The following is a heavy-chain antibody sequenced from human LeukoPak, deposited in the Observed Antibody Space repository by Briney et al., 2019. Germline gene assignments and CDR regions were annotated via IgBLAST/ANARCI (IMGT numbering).Heavy chain of an antibody. V-gene: IGHV3-23*01. D-gene: IGHD3-10*01. Sequence: GGSLRLSCAASGFTFSIYAMSWVRQAPGKGLEWVSAISGSGGSTYYADSVKGRFTISRNNSKNTLYLQMNSLRAEDTAVYYCAKDQVPLLWFGELLSPAYYFDYWGQGTLVTVSS. CDR3: AKDQVPLLWFGELLSPAYYFDY. CDR1: GFTFSIYA. CDR2: ISGSGGST. J-gene: IGHJ4*02.